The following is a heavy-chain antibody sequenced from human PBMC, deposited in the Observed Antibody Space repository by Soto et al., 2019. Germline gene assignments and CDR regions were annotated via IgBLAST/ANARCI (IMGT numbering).Heavy chain of an antibody. CDR1: GGTFSSYA. Sequence: QVQLVQSGAEVKKPGSSVKVSCKASGGTFSSYAISWVRQAPGQGLEWMGGIIPIFGTANYAQKFQGRVTITADESTSTAYMVLSSLRSEDTAVYYCARATNCISTSCYFGLWYWGQGTLVTVSS. CDR3: ARATNCISTSCYFGLWY. J-gene: IGHJ4*02. CDR2: IIPIFGTA. V-gene: IGHV1-69*12. D-gene: IGHD2-2*01.